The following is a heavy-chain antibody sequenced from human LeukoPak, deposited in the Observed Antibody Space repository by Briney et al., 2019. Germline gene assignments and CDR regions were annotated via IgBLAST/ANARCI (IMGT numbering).Heavy chain of an antibody. Sequence: GGSLRLSCAASGFTFSSYSMNWVRQAPGKGLEWVSSISSSSSYIYYADSVKGRFTISRDNAKNSLYLQMNSLRAEDTAVYYCARAYDFWSGYSKSPFDYWGQGTLVTVSS. D-gene: IGHD3-3*01. J-gene: IGHJ4*02. V-gene: IGHV3-21*01. CDR1: GFTFSSYS. CDR3: ARAYDFWSGYSKSPFDY. CDR2: ISSSSSYI.